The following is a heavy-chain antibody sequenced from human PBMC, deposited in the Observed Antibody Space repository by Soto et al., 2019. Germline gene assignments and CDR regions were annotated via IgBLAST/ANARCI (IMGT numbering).Heavy chain of an antibody. CDR3: VGGQYYFDY. J-gene: IGHJ4*02. V-gene: IGHV3-30*03. CDR1: GFPFTSYG. CDR2: ISYDGSDK. D-gene: IGHD3-10*01. Sequence: QVQLVESGGGVVQPGRSLRLSCAASGFPFTSYGMHWVREGPDKGLEWVAIISYDGSDKYYADSVKGRFTISRDISKNTLYRQMNSLRPEDTALYYCVGGQYYFDYRGQGTLVIVSS.